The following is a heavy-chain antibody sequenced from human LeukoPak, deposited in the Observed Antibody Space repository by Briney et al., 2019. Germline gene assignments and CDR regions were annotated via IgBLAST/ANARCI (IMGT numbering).Heavy chain of an antibody. CDR2: IYYSGNT. V-gene: IGHV4-59*01. J-gene: IGHJ4*02. D-gene: IGHD3-22*01. CDR3: ARDSYDSSGYYFRYFDY. CDR1: GDSMTYYY. Sequence: SETLSLTCTVSGDSMTYYYWTWIRQPPGKGLEWIGYIYYSGNTNYNPSLKSRATISVDTSKNQFSLKLSSVTAADTAVYYCARDSYDSSGYYFRYFDYWGQGTLVTVSS.